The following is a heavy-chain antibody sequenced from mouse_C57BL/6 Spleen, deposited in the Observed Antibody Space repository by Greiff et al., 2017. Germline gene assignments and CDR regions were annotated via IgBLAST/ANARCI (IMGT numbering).Heavy chain of an antibody. V-gene: IGHV1-22*01. CDR2: INPNNGGT. CDR1: GYTFTDYN. J-gene: IGHJ2*01. CDR3: ARDYYGSSYGYFDY. D-gene: IGHD1-1*01. Sequence: EVQLQQSGPELVKPGASVKMSCKASGYTFTDYNMHWVKQSHGKSLEWIGYINPNNGGTSYNQKFKGKATLTVNKSSSTAYMERRSLTSEDSAVYYCARDYYGSSYGYFDYWGQGTTLTVSS.